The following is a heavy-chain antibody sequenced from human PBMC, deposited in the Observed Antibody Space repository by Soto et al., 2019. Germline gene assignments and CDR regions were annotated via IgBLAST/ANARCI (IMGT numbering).Heavy chain of an antibody. CDR1: GFTFSSYA. J-gene: IGHJ6*03. CDR3: AKQIVLRRQDGEGGCMDV. D-gene: IGHD2-8*01. Sequence: GGSLRLSCAASGFTFSSYAMSWVRQAPGKGLEWVSAISGSGGSTYYADSVKGRFTISRDNSKNTLYLQMNSLRAEDTAVYYCAKQIVLRRQDGEGGCMDVWGKGTTVTVSS. V-gene: IGHV3-23*01. CDR2: ISGSGGST.